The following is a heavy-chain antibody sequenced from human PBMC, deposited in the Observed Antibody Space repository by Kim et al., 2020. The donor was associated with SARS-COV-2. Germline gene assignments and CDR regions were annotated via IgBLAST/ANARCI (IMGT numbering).Heavy chain of an antibody. D-gene: IGHD2-2*01. CDR3: ASLYCSSTSCYSVHFNY. V-gene: IGHV4-39*01. Sequence: SETLSLTCTVSGGSISSSSYYWGWIRQPPGKGLEWIGSIYYSGSTYYNPSLKSRVTISVDTSKNQFSLKLSSVTAADTAVYYCASLYCSSTSCYSVHFNYWGQGTLVTVSS. CDR1: GGSISSSSYY. CDR2: IYYSGST. J-gene: IGHJ4*02.